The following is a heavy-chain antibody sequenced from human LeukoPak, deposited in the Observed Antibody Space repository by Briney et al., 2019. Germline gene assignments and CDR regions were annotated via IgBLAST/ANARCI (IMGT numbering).Heavy chain of an antibody. CDR1: EGTFSSYA. CDR3: ARDWILGDADYVYYYYGMDV. Sequence: SVKVSCKASEGTFSSYAISWVRQAPGQGLEWMGRIIPILGIANYAQKFQGRVTITADKSTSTAYMELSSLRSEDTAVYYCARDWILGDADYVYYYYGMDVWGQGTTVTVSS. D-gene: IGHD4-17*01. CDR2: IIPILGIA. V-gene: IGHV1-69*04. J-gene: IGHJ6*02.